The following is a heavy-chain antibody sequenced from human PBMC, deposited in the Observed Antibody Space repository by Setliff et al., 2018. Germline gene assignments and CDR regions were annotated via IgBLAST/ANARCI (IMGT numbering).Heavy chain of an antibody. J-gene: IGHJ6*02. D-gene: IGHD4-17*01. V-gene: IGHV4-39*07. Sequence: SETLSLTCTVSGGSISSSSYYWGWIRQPPGKGLEWIGSIYYSGSTYYNPTLKSRVTISVDTSKNQFSLKPSSVTAADTAVYYCARDRVTTLENYYYYYGMDVWGQGTTVTVSS. CDR2: IYYSGST. CDR3: ARDRVTTLENYYYYYGMDV. CDR1: GGSISSSSYY.